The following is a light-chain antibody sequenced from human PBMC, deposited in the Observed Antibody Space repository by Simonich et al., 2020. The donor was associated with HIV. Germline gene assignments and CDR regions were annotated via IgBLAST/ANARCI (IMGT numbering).Light chain of an antibody. CDR2: GAS. CDR3: QQYDNWPPWT. Sequence: EIVLTQSPVTLSVSPRERATLFCSASKSVSSNLAWYQQKPGQAPMLLIYGASIRATGVPGRFSGSGSGTEFTLTISTMQSEDFAVYYCQQYDNWPPWTFGQGTKVEIK. CDR1: KSVSSN. V-gene: IGKV3-15*01. J-gene: IGKJ1*01.